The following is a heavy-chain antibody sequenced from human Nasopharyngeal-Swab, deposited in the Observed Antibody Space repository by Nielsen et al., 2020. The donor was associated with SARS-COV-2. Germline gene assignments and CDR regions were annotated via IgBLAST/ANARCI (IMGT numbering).Heavy chain of an antibody. V-gene: IGHV5-51*01. CDR2: IYPDQFEP. CDR3: ARPPTTLSWYTGDAFSS. J-gene: IGHJ6*02. Sequence: GGSLRLSCKGSGYTFGNYWIGWVRQMSGKGLEWMAIIYPDQFEPRYSPSFQGQITISADKSINTAYLQWNSLRASDTAMYYCARPPTTLSWYTGDAFSSRGQGTTVTVS. D-gene: IGHD2-2*02. CDR1: GYTFGNYW.